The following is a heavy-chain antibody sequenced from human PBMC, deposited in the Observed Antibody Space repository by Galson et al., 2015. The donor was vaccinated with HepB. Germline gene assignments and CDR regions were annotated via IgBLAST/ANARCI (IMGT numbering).Heavy chain of an antibody. CDR2: ISGSGGST. Sequence: SLRLSCAASGFTFSSYAMSWVRQAPGKGLEWVSAISGSGGSTYYADSVKGRFTISRDNSKNTLYLQMNSLRAEDTAVYYCAKGRGYCSGGSCYPLDYWGQGTLVTVSS. CDR1: GFTFSSYA. D-gene: IGHD2-15*01. CDR3: AKGRGYCSGGSCYPLDY. J-gene: IGHJ4*02. V-gene: IGHV3-23*01.